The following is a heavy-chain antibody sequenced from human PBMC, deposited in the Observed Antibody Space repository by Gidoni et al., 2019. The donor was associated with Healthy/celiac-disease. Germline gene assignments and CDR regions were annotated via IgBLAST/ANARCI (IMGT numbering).Heavy chain of an antibody. D-gene: IGHD5-12*01. Sequence: EVQLVESGGGLVKPGGSLRLSCAASGFTFRSYSMNWVRQAPGKGLEWVSSISSSSSYIYYADSVKGRFTISRDNAKNSLYLQMNSLRAEDTAVYYCASWGVRGYSGYDSRDFDYWGQGTLVTVSS. V-gene: IGHV3-21*01. CDR3: ASWGVRGYSGYDSRDFDY. J-gene: IGHJ4*02. CDR2: ISSSSSYI. CDR1: GFTFRSYS.